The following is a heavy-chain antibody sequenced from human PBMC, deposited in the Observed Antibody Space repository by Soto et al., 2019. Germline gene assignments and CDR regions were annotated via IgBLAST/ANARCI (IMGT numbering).Heavy chain of an antibody. V-gene: IGHV3-30*18. CDR3: AKDRMGAGVRGYFDY. D-gene: IGHD3-10*01. CDR1: GFTFSSYG. CDR2: ISYDGSNK. Sequence: ESGGGVVQPGKSLRLSCAGSGFTFSSYGMDWVRQAPGKGLEWVAVISYDGSNKYYADSVKGRFTISRDNSKNTLYLQMSSLRADDTVVYYCAKDRMGAGVRGYFDYWGQGTLVTVSS. J-gene: IGHJ4*02.